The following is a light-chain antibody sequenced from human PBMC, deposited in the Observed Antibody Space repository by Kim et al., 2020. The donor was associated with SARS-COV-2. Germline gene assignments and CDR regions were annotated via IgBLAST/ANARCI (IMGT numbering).Light chain of an antibody. CDR2: GKN. J-gene: IGLJ3*02. V-gene: IGLV3-19*01. CDR1: TLRNYY. CDR3: NSRDSSGNHGV. Sequence: ALGLTVRITCHGDTLRNYYESCYQQTPGQTPVLVIYGKNSRPSGIPDRFSGSSSGNTASLTIAGAQAEDEADYYCNSRDSSGNHGVFGGGTQLTVL.